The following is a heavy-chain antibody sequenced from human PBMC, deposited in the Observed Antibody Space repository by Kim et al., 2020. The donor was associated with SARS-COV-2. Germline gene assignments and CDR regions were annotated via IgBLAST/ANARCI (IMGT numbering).Heavy chain of an antibody. CDR2: IYYSGST. CDR1: GGSISSSSYY. J-gene: IGHJ4*01. D-gene: IGHD5-18*01. Sequence: SETLSLTCTVSGGSISSSSYYWGWIRQPPGKGLEWIGSIYYSGSTYYNPSLKSRVTISVDTSKNQFSLKLSSVTAADTAVYYCARLPPGLDGYTGPFDY. V-gene: IGHV4-39*07. CDR3: ARLPPGLDGYTGPFDY.